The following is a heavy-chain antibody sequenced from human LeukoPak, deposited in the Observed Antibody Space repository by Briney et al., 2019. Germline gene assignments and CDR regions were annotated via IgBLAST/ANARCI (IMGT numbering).Heavy chain of an antibody. CDR2: INHRGST. CDR1: GRSFSVYY. J-gene: IGHJ4*02. D-gene: IGHD3-22*01. V-gene: IGHV4-34*01. Sequence: PSEPESLMCAVYGRSFSVYYWRWIRQPRGGGLGCVGEINHRGSTNRNSSLKNRLTTSVDTSKNQISLKVTSVLAADTAVYYCARVRDSGYYDFDYWGQGTLVTVPS. CDR3: ARVRDSGYYDFDY.